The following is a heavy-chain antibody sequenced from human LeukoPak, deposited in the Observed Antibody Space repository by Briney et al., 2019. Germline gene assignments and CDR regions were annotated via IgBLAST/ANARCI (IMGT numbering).Heavy chain of an antibody. CDR3: AKDTRNAVVSRGYGIDV. CDR2: ISGDGISI. D-gene: IGHD2-15*01. V-gene: IGHV3-43*02. Sequence: PGRSLRLSCATSGFTFDDFAMHWVRQPPGKGLECVSLISGDGISIYNADSVKGRFIISRDNNNSSLYLEMNSLRTEDTAFYYCAKDTRNAVVSRGYGIDVWGQGTPVTVSS. CDR1: GFTFDDFA. J-gene: IGHJ6*02.